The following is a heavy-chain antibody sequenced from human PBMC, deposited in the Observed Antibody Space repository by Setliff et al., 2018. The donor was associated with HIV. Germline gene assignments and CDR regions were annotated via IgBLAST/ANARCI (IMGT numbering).Heavy chain of an antibody. CDR2: IQTSGRT. D-gene: IGHD1-7*01. CDR1: GGSISNYY. Sequence: PSETLSLTCTVSGGSISNYYWSWIRQPAGKGLEWIGRIQTSGRTNNNPSLKSRVTMSVDTSKNQFSLILTSVTATDTAVYYCVRCSNRNYVTNAFDIWGQGTTVTVSS. V-gene: IGHV4-4*07. J-gene: IGHJ3*02. CDR3: VRCSNRNYVTNAFDI.